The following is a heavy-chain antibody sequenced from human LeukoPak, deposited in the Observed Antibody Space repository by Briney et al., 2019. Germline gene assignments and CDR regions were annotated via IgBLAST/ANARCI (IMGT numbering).Heavy chain of an antibody. Sequence: SETLSLTCTVSGGSISSYYWSWIRQPAGKGLEWIGRIYTSGSTYYNPSLKSRVTISVDTSKNQFSLKLSSVTAADTAVYYCARVTYSSPLDYWGQGTLVTVSS. J-gene: IGHJ4*02. CDR2: IYTSGST. V-gene: IGHV4-4*07. CDR3: ARVTYSSPLDY. D-gene: IGHD6-13*01. CDR1: GGSISSYY.